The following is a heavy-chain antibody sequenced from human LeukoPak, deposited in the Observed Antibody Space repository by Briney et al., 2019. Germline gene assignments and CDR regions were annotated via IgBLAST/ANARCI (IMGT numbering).Heavy chain of an antibody. Sequence: GASVKVSCKASGYTFTDYYIHWLRQAPGHGPEWMGWIKPATGGTRYAEKFQARVTMDRDVSSNTAYMELNRLTFDDTAVYYCARGDGKHTTWGDWFDPWGQGTLVTVSS. D-gene: IGHD3-16*01. CDR1: GYTFTDYY. J-gene: IGHJ5*02. CDR2: IKPATGGT. V-gene: IGHV1-2*02. CDR3: ARGDGKHTTWGDWFDP.